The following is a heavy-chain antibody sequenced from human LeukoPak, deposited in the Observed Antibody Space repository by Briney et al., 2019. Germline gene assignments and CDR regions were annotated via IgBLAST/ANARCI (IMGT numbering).Heavy chain of an antibody. J-gene: IGHJ6*03. V-gene: IGHV4-39*07. D-gene: IGHD3-3*01. CDR2: IYYSGST. Sequence: SETLSLTCTVSGGSISSSSYYWGWIRQPPGKGLEWIGSIYYSGSTYYNPSLKSRVTISLDTSNNQLSLKLNSVTSGDTAVYYCARGGYYTLEYYYYMDVWGKGTTVTVSS. CDR3: ARGGYYTLEYYYYMDV. CDR1: GGSISSSSYY.